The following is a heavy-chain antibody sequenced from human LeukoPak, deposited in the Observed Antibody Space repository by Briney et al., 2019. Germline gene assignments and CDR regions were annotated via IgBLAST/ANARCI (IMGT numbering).Heavy chain of an antibody. CDR3: ARDSEYSSGWFLATRGYYYMDV. Sequence: QTGGSLRLSCAASGFTFSSYEMNWVRQAPGKGLEWVSYISSSGSTIYYADSVKGRFTISRDNAKNSLYLQMNSLRAEDTAVYYCARDSEYSSGWFLATRGYYYMDVWGKGTTVTISS. D-gene: IGHD6-19*01. V-gene: IGHV3-48*03. CDR2: ISSSGSTI. CDR1: GFTFSSYE. J-gene: IGHJ6*03.